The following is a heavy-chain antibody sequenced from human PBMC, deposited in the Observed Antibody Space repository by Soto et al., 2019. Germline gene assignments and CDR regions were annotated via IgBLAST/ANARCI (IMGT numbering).Heavy chain of an antibody. D-gene: IGHD1-26*01. CDR2: IYYSGST. CDR3: ARGHSGSYRTGEGYYYGMDV. J-gene: IGHJ6*02. CDR1: GGSISSYY. V-gene: IGHV4-59*01. Sequence: QVQLQESGPGLVKPSETLSLTCTVSGGSISSYYWSWIRQPPGKGLEWIGYIYYSGSTNYNPSLKSRVTLXVXTXXNQFSLKLSSVTAADTAVYYCARGHSGSYRTGEGYYYGMDVWGQGTTVTVSS.